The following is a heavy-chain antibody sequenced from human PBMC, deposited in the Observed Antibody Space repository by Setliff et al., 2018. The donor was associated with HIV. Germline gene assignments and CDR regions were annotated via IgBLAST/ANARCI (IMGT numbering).Heavy chain of an antibody. D-gene: IGHD3-3*01. CDR1: GGSISSGTYH. CDR2: MYTSGST. Sequence: SETLSLTCTVSGGSISSGTYHWSWIRQPAGKGLEWIGHMYTSGSTKYNPSLKSRVTISVDRSKNQFSLKLRAETAADTAVYYCARGFEGFDSWGQGTLVTSPQ. J-gene: IGHJ4*02. CDR3: ARGFEGFDS. V-gene: IGHV4-61*09.